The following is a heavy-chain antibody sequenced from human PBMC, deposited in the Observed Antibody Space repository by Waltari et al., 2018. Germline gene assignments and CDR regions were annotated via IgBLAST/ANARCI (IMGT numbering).Heavy chain of an antibody. D-gene: IGHD6-13*01. CDR3: ARVEGYSSSWYFVDY. CDR1: GGSISSSSYY. J-gene: IGHJ4*02. Sequence: QLQLQESGPGLVKPSETLSLTCTVSGGSISSSSYYWGWIRPPPGKGLEWIGSIYYSGSTYYNPSLKSRVTISVDTSKNQFSLKLSSVTAADTAVYYCARVEGYSSSWYFVDYWGQGTLVTVSS. V-gene: IGHV4-39*07. CDR2: IYYSGST.